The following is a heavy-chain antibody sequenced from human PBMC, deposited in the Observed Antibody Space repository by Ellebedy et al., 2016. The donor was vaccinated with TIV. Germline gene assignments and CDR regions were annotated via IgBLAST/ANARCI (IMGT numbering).Heavy chain of an antibody. Sequence: ASVKVSCXASGGTFSSYVISWVRQAPGQGLEWMGIINPSGGSTSYAQKFQGRVTMTRDTSTRTVYMELSDLRSDDTAVYYCAREIGRQAVADTPWGQGTLVTVSS. CDR2: INPSGGST. V-gene: IGHV1-46*01. D-gene: IGHD6-13*01. CDR3: AREIGRQAVADTP. J-gene: IGHJ5*02. CDR1: GGTFSSYV.